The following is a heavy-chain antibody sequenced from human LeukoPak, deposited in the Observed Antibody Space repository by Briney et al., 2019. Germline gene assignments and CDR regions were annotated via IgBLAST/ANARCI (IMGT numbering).Heavy chain of an antibody. CDR2: INHSGST. J-gene: IGHJ4*02. V-gene: IGHV4-34*01. Sequence: SETLSLTCAVYGGSFSGYYWSWIRQPPGKGLEWIGEINHSGSTNYNPSLKSRVTISVDTSKDQFSLKLSSVTAADTAVYYCARGLELLLYRGTNDYWGQGTLVTVSS. CDR3: ARGLELLLYRGTNDY. CDR1: GGSFSGYY. D-gene: IGHD2-2*02.